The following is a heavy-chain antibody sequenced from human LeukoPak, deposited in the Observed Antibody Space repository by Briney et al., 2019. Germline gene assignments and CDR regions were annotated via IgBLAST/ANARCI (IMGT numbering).Heavy chain of an antibody. J-gene: IGHJ4*02. CDR1: GGSISSYY. V-gene: IGHV4-34*01. Sequence: PSETLSLTCTVSGGSISSYYWSWIRQPPGKGLEWIGEINHSGSTNYNPSLKSRVTISVDTSKNQFSLKLSSVTAADTAVYYCASTEGYCSGGSCYSPPKYWGQGTLVTVSS. D-gene: IGHD2-15*01. CDR3: ASTEGYCSGGSCYSPPKY. CDR2: INHSGST.